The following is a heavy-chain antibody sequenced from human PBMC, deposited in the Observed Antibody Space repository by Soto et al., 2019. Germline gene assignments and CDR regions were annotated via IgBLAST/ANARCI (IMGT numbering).Heavy chain of an antibody. J-gene: IGHJ4*02. CDR3: ARGYGSGSLDY. CDR1: GDSMGSGGHY. CDR2: IYYSGTT. D-gene: IGHD3-10*01. Sequence: PSETLSLTCTVSGDSMGSGGHYYNWIRQHPGKGLEWIGYIYYSGTTYYNPSLQSRVTISVNTSKNHFSLKLSSVTAADTAVYYCARGYGSGSLDYWGQGTLVTVSS. V-gene: IGHV4-31*03.